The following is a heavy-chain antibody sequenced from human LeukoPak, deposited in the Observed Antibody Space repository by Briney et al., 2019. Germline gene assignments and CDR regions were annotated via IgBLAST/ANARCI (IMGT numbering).Heavy chain of an antibody. Sequence: SETLSLTCAVYGGSFSGYYWSWIRQPPGKGLEWIGEINHSGSTNYNPSLKSRVTISVDTSKNQFSLKLSSVTAADTAVYYCARGSTIFGVAVRYNYYYMDVWGKGTTVTVSS. V-gene: IGHV4-34*01. CDR2: INHSGST. CDR1: GGSFSGYY. J-gene: IGHJ6*03. CDR3: ARGSTIFGVAVRYNYYYMDV. D-gene: IGHD3-3*01.